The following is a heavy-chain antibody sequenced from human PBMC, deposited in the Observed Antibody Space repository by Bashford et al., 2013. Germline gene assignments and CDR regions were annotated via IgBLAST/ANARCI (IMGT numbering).Heavy chain of an antibody. Sequence: WVRQAPGQGLEWMGGIIPIFGTANYAQKFQGRVTITADESTSTAYMELSSLRSEDTAVYYCARDPLDPTVPYDYWGQGTLVTVSS. CDR2: IIPIFGTA. J-gene: IGHJ4*02. D-gene: IGHD4-17*01. V-gene: IGHV1-69*01. CDR3: ARDPLDPTVPYDY.